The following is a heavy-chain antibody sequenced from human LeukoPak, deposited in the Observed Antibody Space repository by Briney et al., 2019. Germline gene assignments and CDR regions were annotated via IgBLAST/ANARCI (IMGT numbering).Heavy chain of an antibody. CDR3: ARLLRGSAFDI. J-gene: IGHJ3*02. D-gene: IGHD3-10*01. CDR1: GFTLSGYW. Sequence: GGSLRLSCAASGFTLSGYWMHWVRQAPGKGLVWVSRVRSDGGDTTYADSVKGRFSISRDNAKNTLYLQMNSLRAEDTAVYYCARLLRGSAFDIWGQGTMATVSS. CDR2: VRSDGGDT. V-gene: IGHV3-74*01.